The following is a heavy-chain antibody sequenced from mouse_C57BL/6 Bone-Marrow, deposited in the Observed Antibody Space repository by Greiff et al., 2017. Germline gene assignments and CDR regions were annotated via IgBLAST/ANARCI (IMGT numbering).Heavy chain of an antibody. CDR3: AREGYYGSSYWYFDV. Sequence: QVQLQQPGAELVKPGASVKLSCKASGYTFTSYWMQWVKQRPGQGLEWIGEIDPSDSYTNYNQKFKGKATLTVDPSSSTAYMQLSSLSSEDSAVYYCAREGYYGSSYWYFDVWGTGTTVTVSA. D-gene: IGHD1-1*01. J-gene: IGHJ1*03. V-gene: IGHV1-50*01. CDR1: GYTFTSYW. CDR2: IDPSDSYT.